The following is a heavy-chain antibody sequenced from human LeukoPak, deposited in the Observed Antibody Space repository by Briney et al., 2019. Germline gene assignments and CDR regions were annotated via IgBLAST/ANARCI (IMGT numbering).Heavy chain of an antibody. J-gene: IGHJ6*02. CDR1: GFTVGNNY. D-gene: IGHD5-12*01. Sequence: GGSLRLSCAASGFTVGNNYMTWVRQAPGKGLEWVSVIYFAGSAYYADSVKGRFTISRDDSKNTVHLQMDILSADDTAVYYCAGSLGYSSDSYYYGMDVWGQGTTVIVSS. CDR2: IYFAGSA. V-gene: IGHV3-66*01. CDR3: AGSLGYSSDSYYYGMDV.